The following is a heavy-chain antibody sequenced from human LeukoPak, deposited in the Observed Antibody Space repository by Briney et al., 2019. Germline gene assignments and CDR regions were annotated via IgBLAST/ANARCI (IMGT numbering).Heavy chain of an antibody. CDR1: GFTSSSYA. CDR3: ARTTVTLFPPDY. CDR2: ISYDGSNK. J-gene: IGHJ4*02. V-gene: IGHV3-30-3*01. D-gene: IGHD4-17*01. Sequence: GGSLRLSCAASGFTSSSYAMHWVRQAPGKGLEWVAVISYDGSNKYYADSVKGRFTISRDNSKNTLYLQMNSLRAEDTAVYYCARTTVTLFPPDYWGQGTLVTVSS.